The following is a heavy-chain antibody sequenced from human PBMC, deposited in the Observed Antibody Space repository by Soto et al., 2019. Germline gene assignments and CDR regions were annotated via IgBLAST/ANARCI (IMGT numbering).Heavy chain of an antibody. CDR2: MNPNSGHT. D-gene: IGHD2-2*01. CDR3: ASDMSTT. V-gene: IGHV1-8*01. Sequence: QVQLVQSGAEVKKPGASVKVSCKASGNTFTSHDINWMRQTTGQGLEWMGWMNPNSGHTNSAQKFQGRVTMTRDTSINTAYMELTNLRSEDTAIYYCASDMSTTWGQGTLVTVSS. J-gene: IGHJ5*02. CDR1: GNTFTSHD.